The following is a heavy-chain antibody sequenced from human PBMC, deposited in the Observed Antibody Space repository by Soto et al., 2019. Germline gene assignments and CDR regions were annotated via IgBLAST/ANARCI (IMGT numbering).Heavy chain of an antibody. V-gene: IGHV4-59*01. CDR2: VYYSAGT. CDR1: GDSIGSYY. J-gene: IGHJ6*02. CDR3: ARTDSISRSFFPSCMHF. Sequence: SGNLSLTCTVSGDSIGSYYWCWVRQPPGRGLEWIGCVYYSAGTNYNPSLKSRLTMSMDKSNNQFSLRLSSVTAADTAVYYCARTDSISRSFFPSCMHFRCQGTMVTGSS. D-gene: IGHD6-13*01.